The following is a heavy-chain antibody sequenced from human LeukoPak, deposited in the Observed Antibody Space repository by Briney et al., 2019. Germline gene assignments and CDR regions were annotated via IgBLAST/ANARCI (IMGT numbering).Heavy chain of an antibody. CDR1: GFTFINYA. CDR3: TTDFQSVYCPNGVCYFPY. D-gene: IGHD2-8*01. CDR2: ISGGSDGT. J-gene: IGHJ4*02. Sequence: GGSLRLSCAASGFTFINYAMSWVRQAPGMGLEWVSGISGGSDGTYYADSVKGRFTISRDNSKNTLYLQMNSLKTEDTGIYYCTTDFQSVYCPNGVCYFPYWGQGTLVTVSS. V-gene: IGHV3-23*01.